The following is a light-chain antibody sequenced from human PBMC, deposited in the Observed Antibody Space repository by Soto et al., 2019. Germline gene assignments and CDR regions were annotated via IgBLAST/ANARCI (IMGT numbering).Light chain of an antibody. V-gene: IGKV1-5*03. CDR3: QQYDSFSLT. CDR1: QSISSW. CDR2: KAS. Sequence: DIQMTQSPSTLSASVGDRVTITCRASQSISSWLAWYQQKPGKAPKRLIYKASSLESGVPSRFSGSGSGTELTLTISSLQPDDFATYYCQQYDSFSLTFGGGTKVEIK. J-gene: IGKJ4*01.